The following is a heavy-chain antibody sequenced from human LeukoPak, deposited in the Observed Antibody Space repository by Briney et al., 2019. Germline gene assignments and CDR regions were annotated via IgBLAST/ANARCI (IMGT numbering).Heavy chain of an antibody. D-gene: IGHD4-17*01. CDR3: ARGGGLYYGDNFDY. CDR2: IYHSGST. V-gene: IGHV4-4*02. Sequence: SGTLSLTCAVSGGSISSSNWWSWVRQPPGKGLEWIGEIYHSGSTYYNPSLKSRVTISVDRSKNQFSLKLSSVTAADTAVYYCARGGGLYYGDNFDYWGQGTLVTVSS. J-gene: IGHJ4*02. CDR1: GGSISSSNW.